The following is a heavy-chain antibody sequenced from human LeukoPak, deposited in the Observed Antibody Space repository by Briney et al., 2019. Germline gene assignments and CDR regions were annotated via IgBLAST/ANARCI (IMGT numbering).Heavy chain of an antibody. CDR2: IYSGGST. CDR3: VRDPPRD. Sequence: GGSLRLSCAASGFTVSSNYMSWVRQAPGKGLEWVSVIYSGGSTDYADSVKGRFTISRDNSKNTLNLQMNSLRAEDTAVYYCVRDPPRDWGQGTLVTVSS. V-gene: IGHV3-53*01. CDR1: GFTVSSNY. J-gene: IGHJ4*02.